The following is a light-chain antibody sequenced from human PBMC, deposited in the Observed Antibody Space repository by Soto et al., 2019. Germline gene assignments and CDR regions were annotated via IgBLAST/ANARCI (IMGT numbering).Light chain of an antibody. CDR3: LQDYSYPRT. Sequence: AIQMTQSPCSLSASVGDRVTITCRASQGMRDDLSWYQQKAGKAPKLLIFTASKLNRWVPSRFSGSFSGTNFSLTIRDPQPEDCATYYCLQDYSYPRTFGQGTKVEI. J-gene: IGKJ1*01. CDR1: QGMRDD. CDR2: TAS. V-gene: IGKV1-6*01.